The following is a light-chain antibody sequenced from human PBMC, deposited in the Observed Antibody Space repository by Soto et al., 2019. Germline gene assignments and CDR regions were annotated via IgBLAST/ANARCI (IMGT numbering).Light chain of an antibody. CDR1: SSDVGSYNL. V-gene: IGLV2-23*02. CDR2: EVS. CDR3: CSYAGSSTVYV. Sequence: QSALTQPASVSGSPGQSITISCTGTSSDVGSYNLVSRYQQHPGKAPKLMIYEVSKRPSGVSNRFSGSKSGNTASLTISGLQAEDEADYYCCSYAGSSTVYVFGTGTKLTVL. J-gene: IGLJ1*01.